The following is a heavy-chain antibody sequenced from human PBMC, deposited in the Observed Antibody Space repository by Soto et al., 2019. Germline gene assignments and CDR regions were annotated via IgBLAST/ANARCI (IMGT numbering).Heavy chain of an antibody. Sequence: SETLSLTCTVSGGSISSGGYYWSWIRQHPGKGLEWIGYIYYSGNTYYNPSLKSRVTISVDTSKNQFSLKLSSVTAADTAVYYCARDRGDYRVDYWGQGTLVTVSS. CDR1: GGSISSGGYY. J-gene: IGHJ4*02. CDR3: ARDRGDYRVDY. V-gene: IGHV4-31*03. CDR2: IYYSGNT. D-gene: IGHD4-17*01.